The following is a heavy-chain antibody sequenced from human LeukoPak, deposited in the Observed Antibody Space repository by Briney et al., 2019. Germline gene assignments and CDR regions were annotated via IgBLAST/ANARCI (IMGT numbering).Heavy chain of an antibody. CDR1: GGSISSGGYY. V-gene: IGHV4-31*03. J-gene: IGHJ5*02. D-gene: IGHD2-15*01. Sequence: PSQTLSLTCTVSGGSISSGGYYWSWIRQHPGKGLEWIGYIYYSGSTYYNPSLKSRVTISVDTSKNQFSLKLSSVTAADTAVYYCARATDIVVVVAATPVRKSNWFDPWGQGTLVTASS. CDR3: ARATDIVVVVAATPVRKSNWFDP. CDR2: IYYSGST.